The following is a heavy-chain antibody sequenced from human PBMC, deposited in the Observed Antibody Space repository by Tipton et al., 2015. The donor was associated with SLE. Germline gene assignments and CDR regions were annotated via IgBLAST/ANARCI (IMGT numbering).Heavy chain of an antibody. CDR3: ARDLSILWKGAFDI. Sequence: LRLSCAVYGGSFSGYYWSWIRQPPGKGLEWIGEINHSGSTNYNPSLKSRVTISVDTSKNQFSLKLSSVTAADTAVYYCARDLSILWKGAFDIWGQGTMVTVSS. D-gene: IGHD2-21*01. CDR1: GGSFSGYY. J-gene: IGHJ3*02. V-gene: IGHV4-34*01. CDR2: INHSGST.